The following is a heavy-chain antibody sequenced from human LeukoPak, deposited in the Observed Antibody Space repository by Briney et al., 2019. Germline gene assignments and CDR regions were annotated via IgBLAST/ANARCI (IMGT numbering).Heavy chain of an antibody. CDR2: ISSSSSYI. CDR3: ARVNYDSSDYDDAFDI. J-gene: IGHJ3*02. CDR1: GFTFSRYT. V-gene: IGHV3-21*01. Sequence: GGSLRLSCAASGFTFSRYTMHWARQAPGKGLEWVSSISSSSSYIYYADSVKGRFTISRDNAKNSLYLQMNSLRAEDTALFYCARVNYDSSDYDDAFDIWGQGTMVTVSS. D-gene: IGHD3-22*01.